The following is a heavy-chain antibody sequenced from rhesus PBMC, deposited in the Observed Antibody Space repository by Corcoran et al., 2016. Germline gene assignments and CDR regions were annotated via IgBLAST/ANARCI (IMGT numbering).Heavy chain of an antibody. J-gene: IGHJ4*01. Sequence: QVQLQESGPGVVKPSETLSLTCAVSGGSISGGYDWSWIRQPPGKGLEWLGYIYGSSGIPNDNPSLKNRVTISKDASKNEFSLKLSSVTAADTAVYYCARDQSGTLEVDGYYFDYWGQGVLVTVSS. CDR2: IYGSSGIP. CDR1: GGSISGGYD. V-gene: IGHV4-76*01. D-gene: IGHD1-38*01. CDR3: ARDQSGTLEVDGYYFDY.